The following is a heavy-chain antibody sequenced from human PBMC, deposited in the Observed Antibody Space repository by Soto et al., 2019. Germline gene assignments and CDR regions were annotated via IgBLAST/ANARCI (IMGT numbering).Heavy chain of an antibody. J-gene: IGHJ5*02. CDR2: IIPIFGTA. CDR3: ARDRDYYVSSGYSPRRGGWFDP. D-gene: IGHD3-22*01. Sequence: ASVKVSCKASGGTFSSYAISWVRQAPGQGLEWMGGIIPIFGTANYAQKFQGRVTITADESTSTAYMELSSLRSEDTAVYYCARDRDYYVSSGYSPRRGGWFDPWVQGTLVTVSS. V-gene: IGHV1-69*13. CDR1: GGTFSSYA.